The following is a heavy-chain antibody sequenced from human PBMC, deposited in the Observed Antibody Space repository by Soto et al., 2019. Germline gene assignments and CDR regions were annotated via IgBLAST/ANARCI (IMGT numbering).Heavy chain of an antibody. V-gene: IGHV1-58*01. J-gene: IGHJ6*02. Sequence: SVKVSCTASGFTLTSSAVQWVRQARGQRLEWIGWIVVGSGNTNYAQKFQERVTITRDMSTSTAYMELSSLRSEDTAVYYCAADRYSSGWVNYYYYGMDVWGQGTTVTVSS. CDR3: AADRYSSGWVNYYYYGMDV. CDR2: IVVGSGNT. D-gene: IGHD6-19*01. CDR1: GFTLTSSA.